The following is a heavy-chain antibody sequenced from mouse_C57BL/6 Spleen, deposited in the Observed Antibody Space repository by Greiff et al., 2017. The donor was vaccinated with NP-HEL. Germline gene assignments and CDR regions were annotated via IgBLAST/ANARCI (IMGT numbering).Heavy chain of an antibody. J-gene: IGHJ3*01. V-gene: IGHV5-4*03. CDR3: ARANWGAY. CDR2: ISDGGSYT. CDR1: GFTFSSYA. D-gene: IGHD4-1*01. Sequence: EVKLVESGGGLVKPGGSLKLSCAASGFTFSSYAMSWVRQTPEKRLEWVATISDGGSYTYYPDNVKGRFTISRDNAKNNLYLQMSHLKSEDTAMYYCARANWGAYWGQGTLVTVSA.